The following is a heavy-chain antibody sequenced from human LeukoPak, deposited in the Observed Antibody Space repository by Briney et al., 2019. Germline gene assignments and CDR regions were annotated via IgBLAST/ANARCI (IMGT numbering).Heavy chain of an antibody. Sequence: SETLSLTCSVSGGSISNYYWNWLRQPAGKGLEWIGRIYASGSTNYNPPLKSRVTISMDKSKNHFSLNLKSVTAADTAFYYCARDFYGDDGHHPLDYWGQGIQVTVSS. CDR1: GGSISNYY. CDR3: ARDFYGDDGHHPLDY. V-gene: IGHV4-4*07. D-gene: IGHD2/OR15-2a*01. J-gene: IGHJ4*02. CDR2: IYASGST.